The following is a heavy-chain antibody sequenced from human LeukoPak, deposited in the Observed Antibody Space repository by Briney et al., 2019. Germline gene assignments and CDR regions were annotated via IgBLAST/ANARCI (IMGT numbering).Heavy chain of an antibody. CDR2: ISYDGSNE. CDR1: TFTFGSCA. Sequence: GRSLRLSCAACTFTFGSCAMHWVRQARGKGLEWVAVISYDGSNEYYADSVKGRFTISRDNSKNTLYLQMNSLRAEDTAVYYCARDPTIFIAVAGTNYFDYWGQGTLVTVSS. CDR3: ARDPTIFIAVAGTNYFDY. J-gene: IGHJ4*02. D-gene: IGHD6-19*01. V-gene: IGHV3-30*01.